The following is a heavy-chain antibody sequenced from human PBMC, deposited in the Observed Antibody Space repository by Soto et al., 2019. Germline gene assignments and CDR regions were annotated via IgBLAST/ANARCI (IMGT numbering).Heavy chain of an antibody. Sequence: SVQVSCKASGGTFSSYAISWVRQAPGQGLERMGGIIPIFGTANYAQKFQGRVTVTADESTSTAYMELSSLRSEDTAVYYCARAGISAAMPLDYWGQGIMVTV. CDR3: ARAGISAAMPLDY. CDR2: IIPIFGTA. D-gene: IGHD6-13*01. CDR1: GGTFSSYA. J-gene: IGHJ4*02. V-gene: IGHV1-69*01.